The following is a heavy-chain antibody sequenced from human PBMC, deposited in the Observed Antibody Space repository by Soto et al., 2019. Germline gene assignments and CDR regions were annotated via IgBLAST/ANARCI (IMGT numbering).Heavy chain of an antibody. Sequence: EVQLVESGGGLVQPGGSLRLSCAASGFTFSSYWMSWVRQAPGKGLEWVANIKQDGSEKYYVDSVKGRFTISRDNAKNSLYLQMNSLRAEDTAVYYCARDQVDIVVVPAATHYYYYGMDVWGHGTTVTVSS. J-gene: IGHJ6*02. V-gene: IGHV3-7*05. D-gene: IGHD2-2*01. CDR2: IKQDGSEK. CDR1: GFTFSSYW. CDR3: ARDQVDIVVVPAATHYYYYGMDV.